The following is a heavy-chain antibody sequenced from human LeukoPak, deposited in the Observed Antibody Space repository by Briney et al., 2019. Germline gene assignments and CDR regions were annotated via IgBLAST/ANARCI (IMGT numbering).Heavy chain of an antibody. CDR1: GYTFSDYY. CDR3: ARDRSYSSSWYWFDP. J-gene: IGHJ5*02. V-gene: IGHV1-2*02. Sequence: ASVKVSCKASGYTFSDYYIHWVRQAPGQELEWMGWINPNSGGTNYAQKFQGRVTMTRDTSINTAYMELRSLRSDDTAVYYCARDRSYSSSWYWFDPWGRGTLVTVSS. D-gene: IGHD6-13*01. CDR2: INPNSGGT.